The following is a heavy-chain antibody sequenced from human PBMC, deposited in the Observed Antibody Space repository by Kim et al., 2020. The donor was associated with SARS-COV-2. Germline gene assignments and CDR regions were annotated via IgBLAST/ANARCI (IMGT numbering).Heavy chain of an antibody. D-gene: IGHD3-16*01. CDR3: ARVRWGVLYYFDY. J-gene: IGHJ4*02. Sequence: SETLSLTCTVSGGSVSSGSYYWSWIRQPPGKGLEWIGYIYYSGSTNYNSSLKSRVTISVDTSKNQFSLKLSSVTAADTAVYYFARVRWGVLYYFDYWGQG. CDR1: GGSVSSGSYY. V-gene: IGHV4-61*01. CDR2: IYYSGST.